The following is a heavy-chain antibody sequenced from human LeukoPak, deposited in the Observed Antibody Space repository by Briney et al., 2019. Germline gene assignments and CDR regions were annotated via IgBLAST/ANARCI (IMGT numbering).Heavy chain of an antibody. D-gene: IGHD3-22*01. CDR1: GYSFSSYW. Sequence: GASPLIPSRGSGYSFSSYWIGWWRQLPAKGLVGMGSIYPGNANTRYNPSFKGQVTISADKSNSQAYLQWSSLKASDTAMYYCARGDSSGDYYVGAFDIWGQGTLVTVSS. CDR3: ARGDSSGDYYVGAFDI. CDR2: IYPGNANT. J-gene: IGHJ3*02. V-gene: IGHV5-51*01.